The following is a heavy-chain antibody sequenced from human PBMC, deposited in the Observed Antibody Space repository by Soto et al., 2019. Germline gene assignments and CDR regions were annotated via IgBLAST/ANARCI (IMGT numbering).Heavy chain of an antibody. CDR3: ARARSITIFGVVGFEMDV. J-gene: IGHJ6*02. D-gene: IGHD3-3*01. CDR2: IDPSDSYT. Sequence: GESLKISCKGSGYTFTDYWINWVRQMPGKGLEWMGRIDPSDSYTKYSPSFQGHVTISADKSISTAYLEWSSLEASDTAMYYCARARSITIFGVVGFEMDVWGQGTAVTVSS. V-gene: IGHV5-10-1*01. CDR1: GYTFTDYW.